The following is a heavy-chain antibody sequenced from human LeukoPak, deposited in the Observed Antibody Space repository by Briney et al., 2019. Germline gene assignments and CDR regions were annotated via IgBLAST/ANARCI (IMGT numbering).Heavy chain of an antibody. CDR2: VYPADSRA. CDR3: ARHDWLPDY. Sequence: LGESLKISCKGSGYRFTSYWIGWVRQMPGIGLEWMGIVYPADSRAGYSPFFQGQVTISVDKSINTAYLQWSSLKASDTAIYYCARHDWLPDYWGQGTLVTVSS. CDR1: GYRFTSYW. J-gene: IGHJ4*02. V-gene: IGHV5-51*01. D-gene: IGHD3-9*01.